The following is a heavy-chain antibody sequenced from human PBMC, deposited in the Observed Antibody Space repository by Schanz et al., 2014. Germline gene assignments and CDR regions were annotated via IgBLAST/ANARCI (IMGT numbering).Heavy chain of an antibody. CDR3: GRRGRQQVGQEEDKEGIAV. CDR1: GFTFSASW. V-gene: IGHV3-30*03. CDR2: VCYDGSKK. D-gene: IGHD6-13*01. J-gene: IGHJ6*02. Sequence: VQLLESGGGLVQPGGSLRLSCAASGFTFSASWMHWVRQVPGKGLEWVAVVCYDGSKKYYADSVKGRFTTSRDNSRNILYLEMNSVRPEDTAVYYCGRRGRQQVGQEEDKEGIAVWGQGTTVSVSS.